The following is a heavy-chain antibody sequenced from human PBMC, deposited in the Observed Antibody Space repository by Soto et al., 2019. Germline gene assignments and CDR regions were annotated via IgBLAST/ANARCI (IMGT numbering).Heavy chain of an antibody. CDR1: GGSLDNYY. D-gene: IGHD1-7*01. Sequence: QVQLQESGPGLVKPSETLSLTCTVSGGSLDNYYWSWIRQPPGKGLECIGYTYYSGATNYNPSLKCRVTISVDTSKNQFSLKLTSVTAADTAVYYCARHLRMATTAFDYWGQGTLVTVSS. V-gene: IGHV4-59*08. J-gene: IGHJ4*02. CDR2: TYYSGAT. CDR3: ARHLRMATTAFDY.